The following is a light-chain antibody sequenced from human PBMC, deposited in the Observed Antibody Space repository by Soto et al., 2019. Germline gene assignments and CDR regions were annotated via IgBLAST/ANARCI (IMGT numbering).Light chain of an antibody. Sequence: QMTQSPSTLSASVGDRVTFSYRASQTITTSLAWYQQKPGKAPKVLIYAVSSLQSGVPSRFSGSGSGTDFTLTISLLQPEGFPTYYRRHSYKPPRTFGQGTKVDIK. CDR1: QTITTS. CDR3: RHSYKPPRT. CDR2: AVS. V-gene: IGKV1-39*01. J-gene: IGKJ1*01.